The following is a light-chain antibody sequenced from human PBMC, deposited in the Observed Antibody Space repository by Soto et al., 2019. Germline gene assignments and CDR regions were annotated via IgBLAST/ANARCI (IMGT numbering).Light chain of an antibody. J-gene: IGKJ2*01. CDR3: HQTYCFPPT. CDR1: QSISNY. Sequence: DIQMTQSPASLSASVGDSVTITCRASQSISNYVNWYQHKLGKAPTLLIYAASVLQNGAPSKFSGSGSGTDCTLTITSLQPEDFAVYYCHQTYCFPPTFGHGTKLDI. V-gene: IGKV1-39*01. CDR2: AAS.